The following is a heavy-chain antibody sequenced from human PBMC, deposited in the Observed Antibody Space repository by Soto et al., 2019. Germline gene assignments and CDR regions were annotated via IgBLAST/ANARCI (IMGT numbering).Heavy chain of an antibody. J-gene: IGHJ6*02. V-gene: IGHV3-23*01. D-gene: IGHD3-10*01. CDR1: GFTFSSYG. CDR2: ISSVGGHT. CDR3: AKDGAVARGVMLDYFYGMDV. Sequence: GGSLRLSWAASGFTFSSYGMSWVRQAPGTGLEWVSTISSVGGHTFYADSVRGRFSISRDYSKNTVDLQMNSLRAEDTAVYYCAKDGAVARGVMLDYFYGMDVWGQGTTVTVSS.